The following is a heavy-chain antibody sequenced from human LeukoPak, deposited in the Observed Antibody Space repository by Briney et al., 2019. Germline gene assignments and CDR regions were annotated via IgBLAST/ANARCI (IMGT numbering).Heavy chain of an antibody. J-gene: IGHJ3*02. CDR3: ARAYDPIDSFDI. D-gene: IGHD3-22*01. V-gene: IGHV1-8*01. Sequence: ASVKVSCKASGYTFTSYYINWVRQATGQGLEWMGWMNPNSGNTGYAQKFQGRVTMTRDTSISTAYMELSSLRSEDTAVYYCARAYDPIDSFDIWGQGTMVTVSS. CDR2: MNPNSGNT. CDR1: GYTFTSYY.